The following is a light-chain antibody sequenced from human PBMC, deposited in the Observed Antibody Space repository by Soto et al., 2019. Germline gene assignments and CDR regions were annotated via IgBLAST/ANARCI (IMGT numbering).Light chain of an antibody. Sequence: QSVLTRPRSVSGSPGQSVTISCTGTSSDVGGYNYVSWYLQHPGKAPKVMIYDVSKRPSGVPDRFSGSKSGNTASLTISGLQSEDEADYYCCSFAGNYIYVFGTGTKVTGL. CDR2: DVS. CDR3: CSFAGNYIYV. J-gene: IGLJ1*01. CDR1: SSDVGGYNY. V-gene: IGLV2-11*01.